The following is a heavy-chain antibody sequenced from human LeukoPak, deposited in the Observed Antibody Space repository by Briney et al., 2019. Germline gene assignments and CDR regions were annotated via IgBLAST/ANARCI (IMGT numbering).Heavy chain of an antibody. V-gene: IGHV1-24*01. CDR1: GYTLTEWS. CDR2: FDPEDGET. Sequence: GASVKVSCKVSGYTLTEWSMHWVRQAPGKGLEWMGGFDPEDGETIYAQKFQGRVTMTEDTSTDTAYMELSSLRSEDTAVYYCARDAELVVAATEADYYYYDMDVWGQGTTVTVSS. J-gene: IGHJ6*02. D-gene: IGHD2-15*01. CDR3: ARDAELVVAATEADYYYYDMDV.